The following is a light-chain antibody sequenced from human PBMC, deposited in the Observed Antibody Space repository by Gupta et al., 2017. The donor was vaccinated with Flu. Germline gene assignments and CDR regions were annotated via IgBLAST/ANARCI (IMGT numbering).Light chain of an antibody. Sequence: DIQMTQSPSSLSASVGDRVTITCQASQDIGKYLNWYQQKSGKAPKLLISDASKLEPGVPSSFSGSGSGTEFSCAISSLQPEDMSTYYCQQCDFFPPFTVCPGSKLAIK. V-gene: IGKV1-33*01. CDR2: DAS. J-gene: IGKJ3*01. CDR1: QDIGKY. CDR3: QQCDFFPPFT.